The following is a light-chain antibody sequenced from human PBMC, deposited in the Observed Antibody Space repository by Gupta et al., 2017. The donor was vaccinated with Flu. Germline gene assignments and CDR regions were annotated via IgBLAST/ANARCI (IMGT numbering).Light chain of an antibody. CDR2: DTS. V-gene: IGKV3-20*01. CDR3: QQHGNSPIT. J-gene: IGKJ4*01. CDR1: QSVSSNF. Sequence: ELVLTQSPGTLSLSPGERATLSCRASQSVSSNFLAWYRQKPGQAPRLLIYDTSNRATGIPDRFSGSGSGTDFTLTISSLEAEDFAVYYCQQHGNSPITFGQGTKVE.